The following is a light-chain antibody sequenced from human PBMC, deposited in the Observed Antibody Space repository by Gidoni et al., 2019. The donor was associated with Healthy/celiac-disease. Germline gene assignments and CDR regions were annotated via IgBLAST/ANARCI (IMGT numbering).Light chain of an antibody. J-gene: IGKJ1*01. Sequence: EIVMTQSPATLSVSPGERATLPCRASQSVSSNFAWYQQKPGQAPRLLIYGASTRATGIPARFSCSGSGTEFTLTISSLQSEDFAVYYCQQYNNWPRTFXQXTKVEIK. CDR1: QSVSSN. V-gene: IGKV3-15*01. CDR2: GAS. CDR3: QQYNNWPRT.